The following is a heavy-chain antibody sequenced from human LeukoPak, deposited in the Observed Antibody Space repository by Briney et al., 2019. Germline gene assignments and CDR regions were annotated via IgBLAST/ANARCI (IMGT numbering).Heavy chain of an antibody. CDR3: ASPTVTTGVDAFDI. Sequence: GGSLRLSCAASGFTFSNYWMTWVRQAPGKGLEWVANINQDGSEKYYVDSVKGRLTISRDNAKNSLYLQMNSLRVEDTAVYYCASPTVTTGVDAFDIGGQGTMVTVS. CDR2: INQDGSEK. J-gene: IGHJ3*02. D-gene: IGHD4-17*01. CDR1: GFTFSNYW. V-gene: IGHV3-7*01.